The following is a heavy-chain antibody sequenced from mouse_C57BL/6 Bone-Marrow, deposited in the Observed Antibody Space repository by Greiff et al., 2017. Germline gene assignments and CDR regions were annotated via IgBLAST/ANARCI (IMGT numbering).Heavy chain of an antibody. V-gene: IGHV5-6*02. CDR1: GFTFSSYG. Sequence: EVMLVESGGDLVKPGGSLKLSCAASGFTFSSYGMSWVRQTPDKRLEWVATISSGGSYTYYPDSVKGRFTISRDNAKNTLYLQMSSLKSEDTAMYYCARRPPFAYWGQGTLVTVSA. CDR2: ISSGGSYT. CDR3: ARRPPFAY. J-gene: IGHJ3*01.